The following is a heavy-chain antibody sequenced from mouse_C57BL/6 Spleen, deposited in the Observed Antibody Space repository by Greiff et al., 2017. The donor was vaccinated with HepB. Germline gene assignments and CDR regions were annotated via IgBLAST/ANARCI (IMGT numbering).Heavy chain of an antibody. Sequence: EVMLVESGGGLVKPGGSLKLSCAASGFTFSSYAMSWVRQTPEKRLEWVATISDGGSYTYYPDNVKGRFTISRDNAKNNLYLQMSHLKSEDTAMYYCARDSSYEAYYAMDYWGQGTSVTVSS. CDR1: GFTFSSYA. D-gene: IGHD1-1*01. J-gene: IGHJ4*01. V-gene: IGHV5-4*01. CDR2: ISDGGSYT. CDR3: ARDSSYEAYYAMDY.